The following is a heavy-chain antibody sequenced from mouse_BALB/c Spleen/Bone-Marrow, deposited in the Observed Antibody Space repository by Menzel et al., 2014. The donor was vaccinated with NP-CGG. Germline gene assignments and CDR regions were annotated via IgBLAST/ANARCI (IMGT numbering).Heavy chain of an antibody. Sequence: SGAELVKPGAPVKLSCKASGYTFTSYWMNWVKQRPGRGLEWIGRIDPSDSETHYNQKFKDKATLTVDKSSNTAYIQLSSLTSEDSAVYYCARFPIYYDSGGAMDYWGQGTSVTVSS. CDR2: IDPSDSET. J-gene: IGHJ4*01. V-gene: IGHV1-69*02. D-gene: IGHD2-4*01. CDR1: GYTFTSYW. CDR3: ARFPIYYDSGGAMDY.